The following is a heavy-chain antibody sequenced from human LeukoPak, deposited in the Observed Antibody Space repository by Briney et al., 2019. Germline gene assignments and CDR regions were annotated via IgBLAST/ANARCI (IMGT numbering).Heavy chain of an antibody. J-gene: IGHJ6*03. V-gene: IGHV4-59*01. D-gene: IGHD6-6*01. CDR1: GGSISNYY. Sequence: SETLSLTCTVSGGSISNYYWSWIRQPPGKGLEWIGYSHYSGITNYNPSLKSRVTISVDTSKNQFSLKLSSVTAADTAVYYCARVKKYSSSSGTNYFHMDVWGKGTTVTVSS. CDR3: ARVKKYSSSSGTNYFHMDV. CDR2: SHYSGIT.